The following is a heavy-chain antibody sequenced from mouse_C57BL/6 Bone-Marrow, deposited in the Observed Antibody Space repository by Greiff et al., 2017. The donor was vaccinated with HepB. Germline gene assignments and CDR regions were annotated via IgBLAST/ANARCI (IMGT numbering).Heavy chain of an antibody. CDR3: ARLGTVEDY. D-gene: IGHD1-1*01. Sequence: VQLQQSGPELVKPGASVKISCKASGYAFSSSWMNWVKQRPGKGLEWIGRIYPGDGDTNYNGKFKGKATLTADKSSSTAYMQLSSLTSEDSAVYFCARLGTVEDYWGQGTTLTVSS. J-gene: IGHJ2*01. CDR2: IYPGDGDT. CDR1: GYAFSSSW. V-gene: IGHV1-82*01.